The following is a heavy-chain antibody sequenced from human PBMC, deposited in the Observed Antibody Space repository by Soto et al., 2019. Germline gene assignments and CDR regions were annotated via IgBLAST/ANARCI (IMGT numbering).Heavy chain of an antibody. CDR2: IYNSGS. V-gene: IGHV4-4*08. CDR3: ARDKSYGDYSPTDFDY. J-gene: IGHJ4*02. D-gene: IGHD4-17*01. CDR1: GASISGHF. Sequence: PSETLSLTCTVSGASISGHFWSWIRQPPGKGLEWIAYIYNSGSSYNPSLKSRVTISVDTSKNQLSLKLSSVTAADTAVYYCARDKSYGDYSPTDFDYWGQGTLVTSPQ.